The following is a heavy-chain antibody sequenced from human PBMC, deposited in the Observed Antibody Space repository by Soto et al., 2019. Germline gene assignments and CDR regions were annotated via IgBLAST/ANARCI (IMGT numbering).Heavy chain of an antibody. J-gene: IGHJ5*02. CDR1: GGTFSSYT. Sequence: GASVKVSCKASGGTFSSYTISWVRQAPGQGLEWMGRIIPILGIANYAQKLQGRVTMTTDTSTSTAYMELRSLRSDDTAVYYCARAVGVSGYSYGYHWFDPWGQGTLVTVSS. CDR3: ARAVGVSGYSYGYHWFDP. V-gene: IGHV1-69*02. D-gene: IGHD5-18*01. CDR2: IIPILGIA.